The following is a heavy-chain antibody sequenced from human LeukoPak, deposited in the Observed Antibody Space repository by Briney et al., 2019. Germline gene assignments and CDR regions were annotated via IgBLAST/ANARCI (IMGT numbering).Heavy chain of an antibody. CDR2: IYYSGST. J-gene: IGHJ6*02. D-gene: IGHD2-2*01. CDR1: GGSISSYY. V-gene: IGHV4-59*01. Sequence: SETLSLTCTVSGGSISSYYWSWIRQPPGKGLEWIGYIYYSGSTNYNPSLKSRVTISVDTSKNQFSLKLSSVTAADTAVYYCARAMRRNQLIKYYYYGMDVWGQGTTVTVSS. CDR3: ARAMRRNQLIKYYYYGMDV.